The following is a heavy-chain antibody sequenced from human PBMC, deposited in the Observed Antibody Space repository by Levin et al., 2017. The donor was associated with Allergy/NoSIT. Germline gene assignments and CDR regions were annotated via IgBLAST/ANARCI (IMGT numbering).Heavy chain of an antibody. Sequence: GASVKVSCKASGYTFTGYYMHWVRQAPGQGLEWMGRINPNSGGTNYAQKFQGRVTMTRDTSISTAYMELSRLRSDDTAVYYCARTPYSSRPIPNKNAFDSWGQGTMVTVSS. CDR1: GYTFTGYY. D-gene: IGHD6-13*01. J-gene: IGHJ3*02. V-gene: IGHV1-2*06. CDR3: ARTPYSSRPIPNKNAFDS. CDR2: INPNSGGT.